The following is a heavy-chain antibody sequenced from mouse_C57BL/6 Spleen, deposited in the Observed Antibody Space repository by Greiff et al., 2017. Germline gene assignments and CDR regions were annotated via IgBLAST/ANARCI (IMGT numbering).Heavy chain of an antibody. J-gene: IGHJ3*01. V-gene: IGHV5-4*01. CDR3: ARDGDYGSSAWFAY. D-gene: IGHD1-1*01. CDR2: ISDGGSYT. Sequence: EVMLVESGGGLVKPGGSLKLSCAASGFTFSSYAMSWVRQTPEKRLEWVATISDGGSYTYYPDNVKGRFTISRDSAKNNLYLQMSHLKSEDTAMYYCARDGDYGSSAWFAYWGQGTLVTVSA. CDR1: GFTFSSYA.